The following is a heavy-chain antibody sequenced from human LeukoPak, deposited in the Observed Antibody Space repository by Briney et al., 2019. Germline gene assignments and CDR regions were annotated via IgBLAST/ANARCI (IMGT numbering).Heavy chain of an antibody. Sequence: PSQTLSLTCSVSGGSISSGRYYWSWIRQPAGKGLEWIGRIYTSGSTNYNPSLKSRVTISVGTSKNQFSLKLSSVTAADTAVYYCARDRIGDFWSGYGHYYYMDVWGKGTTVTVSS. D-gene: IGHD3-3*01. V-gene: IGHV4-61*02. CDR2: IYTSGST. CDR3: ARDRIGDFWSGYGHYYYMDV. CDR1: GGSISSGRYY. J-gene: IGHJ6*03.